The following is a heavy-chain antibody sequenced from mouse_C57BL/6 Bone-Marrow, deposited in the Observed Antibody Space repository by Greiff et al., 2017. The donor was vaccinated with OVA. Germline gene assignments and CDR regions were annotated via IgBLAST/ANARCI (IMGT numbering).Heavy chain of an antibody. Sequence: EESGPSLVRPSQTLSLTCTVTGFSINSDCYWIWIRQFPGNKLEYIGYTFYSGITYYNPSLESRTYITRDTSKNQFSLKLSAVTTEDTATYYCAGTHCNSYYAMDYWGQGTSVTVSS. J-gene: IGHJ4*01. CDR3: AGTHCNSYYAMDY. CDR1: GFSINSDCY. V-gene: IGHV3-3*01. CDR2: TFYSGIT. D-gene: IGHD2-1*01.